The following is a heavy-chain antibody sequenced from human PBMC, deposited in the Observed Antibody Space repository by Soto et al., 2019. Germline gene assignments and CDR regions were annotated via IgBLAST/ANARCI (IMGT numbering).Heavy chain of an antibody. V-gene: IGHV4-34*09. D-gene: IGHD3-10*01. CDR1: GGSFSGYY. Sequence: SETLSLTCAVYGGSFSGYYWTWIRQPPGTGLEWIGEVYHNGSTYYNPSLKSRVSISVDTSKNQFSLKLSSVSAADTAVYFCVREPRLLIWFGELQDWGRGTLVTVSS. CDR3: VREPRLLIWFGELQD. J-gene: IGHJ1*01. CDR2: VYHNGST.